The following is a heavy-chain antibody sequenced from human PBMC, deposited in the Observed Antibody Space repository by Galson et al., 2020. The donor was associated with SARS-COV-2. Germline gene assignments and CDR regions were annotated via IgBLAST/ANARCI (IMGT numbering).Heavy chain of an antibody. CDR3: ARGWTYCSSTSCSDAFDI. CDR1: GYTLTELS. J-gene: IGHJ3*02. V-gene: IGHV1-18*01. CDR2: ISAYNGNT. D-gene: IGHD2-2*01. Sequence: ASVKVSCKVSGYTLTELSMHWVRQAPGKGLEWMGWISAYNGNTNYAQKLQGRVTMTTDTSTSTAYMELRSLRSDETAVYYCARGWTYCSSTSCSDAFDIWGQGTMVTVSS.